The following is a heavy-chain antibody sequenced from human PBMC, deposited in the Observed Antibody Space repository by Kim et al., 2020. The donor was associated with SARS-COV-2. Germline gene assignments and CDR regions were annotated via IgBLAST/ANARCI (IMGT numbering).Heavy chain of an antibody. CDR2: ISTSSSSI. CDR3: ARDNWNDV. Sequence: GGSLRLSCAASGFTFSKYSMNWVRQAPGKGLEWLSWISTSSSSIYYADSVKGRFTISRDNAKNSLYLQINSLRDEETAVYYCARDNWNDVWGQGTTVTVSS. CDR1: GFTFSKYS. D-gene: IGHD1-20*01. J-gene: IGHJ6*02. V-gene: IGHV3-48*02.